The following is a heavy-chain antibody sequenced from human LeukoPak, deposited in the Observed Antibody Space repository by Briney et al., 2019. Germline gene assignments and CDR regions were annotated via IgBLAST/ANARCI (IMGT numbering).Heavy chain of an antibody. J-gene: IGHJ4*02. CDR3: ARRDSSSWYPYLD. V-gene: IGHV4-4*02. CDR1: GGSISSSNW. D-gene: IGHD6-13*01. CDR2: IYHSGST. Sequence: KSSGTLSLTCAVSGGSISSSNWWSWVRQPPGKGLEWIGEIYHSGSTNYNPSLKSRVTISVDKSKNQFSLKLSSVTAADTAVYYCARRDSSSWYPYLDWGQGTLVTVSS.